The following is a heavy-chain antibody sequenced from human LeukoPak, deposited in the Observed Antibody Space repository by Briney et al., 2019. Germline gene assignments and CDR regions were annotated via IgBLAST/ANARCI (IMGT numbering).Heavy chain of an antibody. Sequence: SVKVSCKASGGTFSSYAISWVRQAPGQGLEWMGRIIPILGIANYAQKFQGRFTITADKSTSTAYMELSSLRSEDTAVYYCARDHPVVVVAATLRHYYYGMDVWGQGTTVTVSS. V-gene: IGHV1-69*04. J-gene: IGHJ6*02. CDR3: ARDHPVVVVAATLRHYYYGMDV. CDR2: IIPILGIA. CDR1: GGTFSSYA. D-gene: IGHD2-15*01.